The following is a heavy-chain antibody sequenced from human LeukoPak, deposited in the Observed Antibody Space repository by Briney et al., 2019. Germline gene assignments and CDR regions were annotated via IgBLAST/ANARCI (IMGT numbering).Heavy chain of an antibody. CDR1: GFTFSSYS. CDR2: ISSSGTYV. D-gene: IGHD1-14*01. Sequence: GGSILLACAASGFTFSSYSMNWVRQAPGKGLEWVSSISSSGTYVYYADSVKGRFTISRDNAKNSLSLQMNSLRADDTAVYYCAKDGGGTTYGYEGFDFWGQGTVVTVSS. V-gene: IGHV3-21*04. J-gene: IGHJ4*01. CDR3: AKDGGGTTYGYEGFDF.